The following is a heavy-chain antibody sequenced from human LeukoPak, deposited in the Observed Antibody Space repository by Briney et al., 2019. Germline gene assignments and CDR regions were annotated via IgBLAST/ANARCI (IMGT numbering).Heavy chain of an antibody. CDR1: GGSISSSSYY. V-gene: IGHV4-39*01. J-gene: IGHJ4*02. Sequence: SETLSLTCTVSGGSISSSSYYWGWIRQPPGKGLEWIGSIYYSGSTYYNPSLKSRVTISVETSKNQFSLKLSSVTAADTAVYYCARANMVRGDPYFDYWGQGTLVTVSS. CDR2: IYYSGST. D-gene: IGHD3-10*01. CDR3: ARANMVRGDPYFDY.